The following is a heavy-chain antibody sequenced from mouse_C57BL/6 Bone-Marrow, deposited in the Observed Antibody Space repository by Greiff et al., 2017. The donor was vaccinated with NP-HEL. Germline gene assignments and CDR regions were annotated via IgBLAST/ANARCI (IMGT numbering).Heavy chain of an antibody. CDR2: ISSGSSTI. CDR3: ARRRCDSYFDY. V-gene: IGHV5-17*01. CDR1: GFTFSDYG. Sequence: EVQRVESGGGLVKPGGSLKLSCAASGFTFSDYGMHWVRQAPEKGLEWVAYISSGSSTIYYADTLKGRFTITRKNDKNTLFLQKTRLRYEDTAMYYGARRRCDSYFDYWGQGTTLTVSS. J-gene: IGHJ2*01. D-gene: IGHD2-12*01.